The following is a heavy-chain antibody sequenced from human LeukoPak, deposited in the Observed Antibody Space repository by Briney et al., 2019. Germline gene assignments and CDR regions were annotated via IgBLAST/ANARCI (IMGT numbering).Heavy chain of an antibody. CDR3: ARPGDSYGHFDY. V-gene: IGHV1-18*01. D-gene: IGHD5-18*01. CDR2: ISAYNGIT. CDR1: GYTFTSYG. Sequence: ASVKVSCTASGYTFTSYGISWVRQAPGQGLEGMGWISAYNGITNYAQKLQGRVTITTDTSTSTAYMELRSLRSDDTAVYYCARPGDSYGHFDYWGQGTLVTVSS. J-gene: IGHJ4*02.